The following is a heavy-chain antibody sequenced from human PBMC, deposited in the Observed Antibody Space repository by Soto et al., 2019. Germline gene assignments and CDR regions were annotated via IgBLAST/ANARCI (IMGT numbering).Heavy chain of an antibody. V-gene: IGHV3-11*01. D-gene: IGHD2-8*01. J-gene: IGHJ4*02. CDR3: ARIWGGGGYALIY. Sequence: QVQLVESGGGLVKPGGSLRLSCAASGFTFSDFYMSWIRQAPGKGLEWISYISSSGTTTYYTDSVKGRFTISRDNAKNSLYRQMNTLRDEDTAVYYCARIWGGGGYALIYWGQGTLVSVSS. CDR1: GFTFSDFY. CDR2: ISSSGTTT.